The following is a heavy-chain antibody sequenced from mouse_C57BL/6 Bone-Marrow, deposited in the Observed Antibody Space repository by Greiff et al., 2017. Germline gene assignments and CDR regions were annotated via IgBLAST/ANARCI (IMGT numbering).Heavy chain of an antibody. CDR1: GYTFTSYW. CDR3: ARRGWYYSNSFAY. Sequence: QVQLKQPGAELVKPGASVKLSCKASGYTFTSYWMQWVKQRPGQGLEWIGEIDPSDSYTNYNQKFKGKATLTVDTSSSTAYMQLSSLTSEDSAVYYCARRGWYYSNSFAYWGQGTLVTVSA. J-gene: IGHJ3*01. D-gene: IGHD2-5*01. V-gene: IGHV1-50*01. CDR2: IDPSDSYT.